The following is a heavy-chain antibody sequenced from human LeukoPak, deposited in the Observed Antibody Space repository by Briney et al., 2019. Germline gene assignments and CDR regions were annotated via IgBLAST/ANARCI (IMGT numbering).Heavy chain of an antibody. CDR2: INWNGGST. CDR3: ARDRSSGWSGGFDY. Sequence: GGSLRLSCAASGFTFDDYGMSWVRQAPGKGLEWVSVINWNGGSTGCADSVKGRFTTSRDNAKNSLYLQMNRLRAEDTALYYCARDRSSGWSGGFDYWGQGTLVTVSS. CDR1: GFTFDDYG. J-gene: IGHJ4*02. D-gene: IGHD6-19*01. V-gene: IGHV3-20*04.